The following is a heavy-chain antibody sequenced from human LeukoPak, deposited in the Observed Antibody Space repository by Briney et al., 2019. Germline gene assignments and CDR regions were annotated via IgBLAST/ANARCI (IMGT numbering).Heavy chain of an antibody. J-gene: IGHJ6*03. CDR3: ARAIGDPKYYYYYYMDV. D-gene: IGHD4-17*01. Sequence: ASVKVSCKASGYTFTSYDINWVRQATGQGLEWMGWMNPNSGNTGYAQKFQGRVTITRNTSISTAYMELSSLRSEDTAVYYCARAIGDPKYYYYYYMDVWGKGTTVTVSS. V-gene: IGHV1-8*03. CDR2: MNPNSGNT. CDR1: GYTFTSYD.